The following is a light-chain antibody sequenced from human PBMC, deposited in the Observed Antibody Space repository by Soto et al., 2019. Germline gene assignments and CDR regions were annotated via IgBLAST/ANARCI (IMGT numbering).Light chain of an antibody. J-gene: IGKJ3*01. Sequence: EIVLTQSPGTLSLSPGERATLSCRASQSVSDMYLAWYQQKPGQVPRLLIYASNRATGIPDRFSGSGSGTDFTLTISRLEPEDFAVYYCQHYGTSALFGPGTKVDIK. V-gene: IGKV3-20*01. CDR3: QHYGTSAL. CDR2: AS. CDR1: QSVSDMY.